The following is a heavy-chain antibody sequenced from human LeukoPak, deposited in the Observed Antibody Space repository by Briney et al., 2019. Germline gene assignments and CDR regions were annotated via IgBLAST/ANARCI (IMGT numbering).Heavy chain of an antibody. CDR3: AKDRVWFGERNPFDY. Sequence: PGGSLRLSCAASGFTFSSYAMSWVRQAPGEGLEWVSAISGSGGSTYYADSVKGRFTISRDNSKNTLYLQMNSLRAEDTAVYYCAKDRVWFGERNPFDYWGQGTLVTVSS. D-gene: IGHD3-10*01. CDR1: GFTFSSYA. CDR2: ISGSGGST. J-gene: IGHJ4*02. V-gene: IGHV3-23*01.